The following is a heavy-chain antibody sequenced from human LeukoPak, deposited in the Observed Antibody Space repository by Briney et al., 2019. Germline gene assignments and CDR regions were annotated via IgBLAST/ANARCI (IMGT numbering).Heavy chain of an antibody. Sequence: GGSLRLSCAASGFSLGSYWMHWVRQAPGRGLVWVSRINSDGSSTTYADSVKGRFTISRDNAKNTLYLQMNSLRDEDTAVYYCARDVGWAFDYWGQGSLVAVSS. J-gene: IGHJ4*02. D-gene: IGHD2-15*01. CDR2: INSDGSST. CDR1: GFSLGSYW. V-gene: IGHV3-74*01. CDR3: ARDVGWAFDY.